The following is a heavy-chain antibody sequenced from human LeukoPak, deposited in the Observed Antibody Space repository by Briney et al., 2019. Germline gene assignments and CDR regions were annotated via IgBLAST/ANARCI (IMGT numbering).Heavy chain of an antibody. CDR1: GFTFSSYG. V-gene: IGHV3-30*18. CDR3: AKDRGHNHLDY. Sequence: PGGSLRLSCAASGFTFSSYGMHWVRQAPGKGLEWVAVISYDGSNKYYADSVKGRFTISRDNSKNTLYLQMNSLRAEDTAVYYCAKDRGHNHLDYWGQGTLVTVSS. J-gene: IGHJ4*02. CDR2: ISYDGSNK. D-gene: IGHD5-12*01.